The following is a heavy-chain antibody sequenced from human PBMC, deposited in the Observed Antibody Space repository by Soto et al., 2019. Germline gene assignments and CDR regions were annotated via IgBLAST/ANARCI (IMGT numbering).Heavy chain of an antibody. CDR1: GGTFSNSG. D-gene: IGHD2-21*02. CDR3: ARAPILVSVTLHENYFDS. V-gene: IGHV1-69*01. CDR2: IITIFDTT. J-gene: IGHJ4*02. Sequence: QLHLVQSGAEVKKPGSSLKVSCKASGGTFSNSGISWVRQAPGQGIEWMGGIITIFDTTNYAPKLQGRITIIADESTKTVYMELSNLRSADTGVYYCARAPILVSVTLHENYFDSWGQGTLVTVSS.